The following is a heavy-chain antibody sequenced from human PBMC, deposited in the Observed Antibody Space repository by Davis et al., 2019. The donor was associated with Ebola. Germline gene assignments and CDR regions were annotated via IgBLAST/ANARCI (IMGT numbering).Heavy chain of an antibody. CDR1: GFTFSNYA. V-gene: IGHV3-30*03. D-gene: IGHD6-19*01. Sequence: GESLKISCAASGFTFSNYAMHWVRQAPGKGLEWVALISYDGSNKYYADSVKGRFTISRDNSKNTLYLQMNSLRAEDTAVYYCARDGYSNDWGDYWGQGTLVTVSS. CDR2: ISYDGSNK. CDR3: ARDGYSNDWGDY. J-gene: IGHJ4*02.